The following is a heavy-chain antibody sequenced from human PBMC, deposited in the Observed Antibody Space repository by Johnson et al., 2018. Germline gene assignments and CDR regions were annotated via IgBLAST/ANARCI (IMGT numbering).Heavy chain of an antibody. D-gene: IGHD6-6*01. Sequence: VQLVESGAEVKKPGSSVKVSCKASGGTFSSYAISWVRQAPGQGLEWMGGIIPIFGTANYAQKFQGRVTITADESTSTAYMEQSSLRSEDTAVYYCASIEYSSSLHYYYYYAMDVWGQGTTVTVSS. CDR1: GGTFSSYA. J-gene: IGHJ6*02. CDR2: IIPIFGTA. V-gene: IGHV1-69*01. CDR3: ASIEYSSSLHYYYYYAMDV.